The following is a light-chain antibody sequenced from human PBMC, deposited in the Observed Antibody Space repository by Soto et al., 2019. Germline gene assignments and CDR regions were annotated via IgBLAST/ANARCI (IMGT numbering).Light chain of an antibody. CDR3: GSWDSSLSAYV. CDR2: DDD. V-gene: IGLV1-51*01. Sequence: QSLMTQPPSVSAAPGQKVTISCSGSSSNIGGNSVSWYQQLPGTAPKLLIYDDDKRPSGIPDRFSGSKSGTSATLGITGFRTGDEADYYCGSWDSSLSAYVFGTGTKLTVL. CDR1: SSNIGGNS. J-gene: IGLJ1*01.